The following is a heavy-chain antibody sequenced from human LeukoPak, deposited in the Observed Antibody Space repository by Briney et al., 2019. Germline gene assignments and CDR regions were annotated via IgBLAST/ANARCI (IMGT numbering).Heavy chain of an antibody. J-gene: IGHJ4*02. Sequence: GGSLRLSCAASGFTFSSYSMNWVRQAPGKGLEWVSYISSSSSTIYYADSVKGRLTISRDNSQSTLYLHMNSLSTEDTAVYYCARDREFYDILTGYKVSHYFDYWGQGTLVTVSS. CDR1: GFTFSSYS. CDR3: ARDREFYDILTGYKVSHYFDY. CDR2: ISSSSSTI. D-gene: IGHD3-9*01. V-gene: IGHV3-48*01.